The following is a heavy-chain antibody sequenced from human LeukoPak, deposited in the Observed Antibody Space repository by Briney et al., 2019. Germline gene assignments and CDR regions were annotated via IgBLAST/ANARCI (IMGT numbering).Heavy chain of an antibody. CDR3: ARELYHDSSGYGSSY. CDR1: GGSLSSSSYY. Sequence: SETLSLTCTVSGGSLSSSSYYWGWIRQPPGKGLEWIGSIYYSGSTYYNPSLKSRVTISVDTSKNQFSLKLSSVTAADTAVYYCARELYHDSSGYGSSYWGQGTLVTVSS. V-gene: IGHV4-39*07. D-gene: IGHD3-22*01. CDR2: IYYSGST. J-gene: IGHJ4*02.